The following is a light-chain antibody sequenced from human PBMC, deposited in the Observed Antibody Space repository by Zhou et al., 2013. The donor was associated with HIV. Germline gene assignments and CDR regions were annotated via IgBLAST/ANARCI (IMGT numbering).Light chain of an antibody. CDR1: QDIRKY. Sequence: DIQMTQSPSSLSARVGDRVTITCQASQDIRKYLTWYQQRPGKAPKLLIKDASNLETGVPSRFSGSGSGTDFTFTINNLQSEDVATYYCQQYDTLPLTFGGGTKVRS. CDR3: QQYDTLPLT. J-gene: IGKJ4*01. V-gene: IGKV1-33*01. CDR2: DAS.